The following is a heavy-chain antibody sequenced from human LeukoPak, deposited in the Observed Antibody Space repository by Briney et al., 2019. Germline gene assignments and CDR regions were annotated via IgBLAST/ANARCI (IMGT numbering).Heavy chain of an antibody. V-gene: IGHV3-43*01. CDR1: GFTFDDYT. CDR2: ISWDGGST. D-gene: IGHD3-10*01. J-gene: IGHJ4*02. Sequence: GGSLRLSCAASGFTFDDYTMHWVRQAPGKGLEWVSLISWDGGSTYYADSVKGRFTISRDNSKNSLYLQMNSLRTEDTALYYCAKDRGSGSCLDYWGQGTLVTVSS. CDR3: AKDRGSGSCLDY.